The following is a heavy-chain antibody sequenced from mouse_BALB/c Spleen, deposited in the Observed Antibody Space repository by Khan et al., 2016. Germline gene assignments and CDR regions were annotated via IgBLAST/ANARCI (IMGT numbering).Heavy chain of an antibody. V-gene: IGHV3-8*02. CDR2: ISYSGST. J-gene: IGHJ4*01. D-gene: IGHD2-1*01. Sequence: VQLKESGPSLVKPSQTLSLTCSVTGDSITSGYWNWIRKFPGNKLEYMGYISYSGSTYYNPSLKSRISITRDTSKNQYYLQLNSVTTEDTATYXCVRWDGNYGYYAMDYWGQGTSVTVSS. CDR3: VRWDGNYGYYAMDY. CDR1: GDSITSGY.